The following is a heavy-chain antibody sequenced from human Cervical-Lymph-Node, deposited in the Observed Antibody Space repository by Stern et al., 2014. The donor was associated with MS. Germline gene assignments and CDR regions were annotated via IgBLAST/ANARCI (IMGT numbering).Heavy chain of an antibody. CDR2: IDSNAYGGTT. CDR1: GFTFGDYG. D-gene: IGHD2-2*01. Sequence: VQLVESGGGLVEPGRSLRLSCSGSGFTFGDYGLSWFRQAPGKGLEWLGVIDSNAYGGTTIYAASMEGRLTISRDDSKSIVYLQMNSLQTDDTAMYYCTRDRTAAIDYWGQGTLVTVSS. CDR3: TRDRTAAIDY. V-gene: IGHV3-49*03. J-gene: IGHJ4*02.